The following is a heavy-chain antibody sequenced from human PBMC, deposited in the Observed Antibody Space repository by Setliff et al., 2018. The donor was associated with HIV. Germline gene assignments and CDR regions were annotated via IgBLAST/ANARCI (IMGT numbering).Heavy chain of an antibody. D-gene: IGHD4-17*01. CDR1: GGSISTYY. Sequence: LSLTCTVSGGSISTYYWSWIRQPPGKGLEWIGSIYFTGSSDNNPSLRSRVTLSVDTSKHQFSLKLSSVTAADTAVYYCARVQMAYAAFDVWGQGAMVTVSS. J-gene: IGHJ3*01. CDR2: IYFTGSS. V-gene: IGHV4-59*01. CDR3: ARVQMAYAAFDV.